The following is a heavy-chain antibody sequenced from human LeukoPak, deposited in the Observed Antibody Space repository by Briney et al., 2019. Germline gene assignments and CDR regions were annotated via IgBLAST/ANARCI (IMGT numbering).Heavy chain of an antibody. J-gene: IGHJ4*02. CDR2: TYYRSKWYN. D-gene: IGHD3/OR15-3a*01. V-gene: IGHV6-1*01. CDR3: ARVVAGLGYFDY. Sequence: SQTLSLTCAISGDSVSSNSAAWSWIRQSPSRGLEWLGRTYYRSKWYNDYAVSVKSRMTINPDTSKNQFSLQLNSATPDDTAVYYCARVVAGLGYFDYWGQGTLVTVSS. CDR1: GDSVSSNSAA.